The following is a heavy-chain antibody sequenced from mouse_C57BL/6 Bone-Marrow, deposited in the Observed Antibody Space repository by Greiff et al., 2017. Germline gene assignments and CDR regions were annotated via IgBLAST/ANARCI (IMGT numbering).Heavy chain of an antibody. D-gene: IGHD1-1*01. CDR3: AREAYYGSSYPFPY. V-gene: IGHV1-50*01. Sequence: QVQLQQPGAELVKPGASVKLSCKASGYTFTSYWMQWVKQRPGQGLEWIGEIDPSDSYTNYNQKFKGKATLTVDTSSSTAYMQLSSLTSEASAVYYCAREAYYGSSYPFPYWGQGTLVTVSA. CDR1: GYTFTSYW. J-gene: IGHJ3*01. CDR2: IDPSDSYT.